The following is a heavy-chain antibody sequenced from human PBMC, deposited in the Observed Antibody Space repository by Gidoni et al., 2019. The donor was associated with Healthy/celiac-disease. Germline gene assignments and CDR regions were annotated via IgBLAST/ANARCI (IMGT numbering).Heavy chain of an antibody. Sequence: EVQLVESGGGLVKPGGSLRRSCAASGFTFSNAWMSWVRQDPGKGLEWVGSIKSKTDGGTTDYAAPVKGRFTISRDDSENTLYLQMNSLKTEDTAVYYCTTGPWFDPWGQGTLVTVSS. CDR2: IKSKTDGGTT. J-gene: IGHJ5*02. CDR3: TTGPWFDP. V-gene: IGHV3-15*01. CDR1: GFTFSNAW.